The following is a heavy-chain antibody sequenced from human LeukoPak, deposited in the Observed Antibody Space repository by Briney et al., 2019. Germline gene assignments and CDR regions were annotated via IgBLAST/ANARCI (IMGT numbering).Heavy chain of an antibody. J-gene: IGHJ5*02. D-gene: IGHD6-6*01. CDR3: ARDPGGSIAARRGWFDP. CDR2: INHSGST. V-gene: IGHV4-34*01. Sequence: MTSETLSLTCAVYGGSFSGYYWSWIRQPPGKGLEWIGEINHSGSTNYNPSLKSRVTISVDTSKNQFSLKLSSVTAADTAVYYCARDPGGSIAARRGWFDPWGQGTLVTVSS. CDR1: GGSFSGYY.